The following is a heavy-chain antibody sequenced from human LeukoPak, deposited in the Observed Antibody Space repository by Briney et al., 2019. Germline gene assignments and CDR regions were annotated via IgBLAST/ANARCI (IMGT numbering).Heavy chain of an antibody. CDR1: CYTFTSYG. CDR3: ARVYYYDSSGFIADY. Sequence: GASVKVSCKASCYTFTSYGISWVRQAPGQGLEWMGWISAYNGNTNYAQKLQGRVTMTTDTSTSTAYMELRSLRSDDTAVYYCARVYYYDSSGFIADYWGQGTLVTVSS. D-gene: IGHD3-22*01. CDR2: ISAYNGNT. J-gene: IGHJ4*02. V-gene: IGHV1-18*01.